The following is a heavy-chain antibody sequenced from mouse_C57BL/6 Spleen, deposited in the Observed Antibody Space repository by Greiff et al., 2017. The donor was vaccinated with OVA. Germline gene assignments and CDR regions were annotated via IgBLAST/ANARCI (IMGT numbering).Heavy chain of an antibody. CDR1: GYTFTDYN. CDR2: INPNNGGT. CDR3: AREGTYFWFAY. Sequence: EVQLQQSGPELVKPGASVKIPCKASGYTFTDYNMDWVKQSPGKSLEWIGDINPNNGGTIYNQKFKGKATLTVDKSSSTAYMELRSLTSEDTAVDYGAREGTYFWFAYWGQGTLVTVSA. J-gene: IGHJ3*01. V-gene: IGHV1-18*01. D-gene: IGHD2-10*01.